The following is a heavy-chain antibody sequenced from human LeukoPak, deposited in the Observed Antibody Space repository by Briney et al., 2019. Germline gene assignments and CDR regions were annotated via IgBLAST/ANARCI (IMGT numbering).Heavy chain of an antibody. V-gene: IGHV4-39*07. D-gene: IGHD2-2*01. Sequence: SETLSLICTVSGGSISSSSYYWGWIRQPPGKGLEWIGSIYYSGSTYYNPSLKSRVTISVDTSKNQFSLKLSSVTAADTAVYYCARWACSSTSCYYYYYYYMDVWGKGTTVTVSS. J-gene: IGHJ6*03. CDR3: ARWACSSTSCYYYYYYYMDV. CDR1: GGSISSSSYY. CDR2: IYYSGST.